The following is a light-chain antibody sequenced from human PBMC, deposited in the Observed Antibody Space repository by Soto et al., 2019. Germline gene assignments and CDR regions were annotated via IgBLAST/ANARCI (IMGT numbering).Light chain of an antibody. J-gene: IGLJ2*01. CDR2: DTT. CDR1: TGTVTTSHF. Sequence: QAVVTQEPSLTVSPGGTVALTCGSSTGTVTTSHFPYWFQQKPGQAPRTLIYDTTNKHSWTPARFSGSLLGGKAALTLSGAQPEDEADYYCLLSHTAARVFGGGTKLTVL. V-gene: IGLV7-46*01. CDR3: LLSHTAARV.